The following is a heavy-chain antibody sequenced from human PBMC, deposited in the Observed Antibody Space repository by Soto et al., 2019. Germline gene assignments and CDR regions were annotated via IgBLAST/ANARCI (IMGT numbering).Heavy chain of an antibody. D-gene: IGHD3-9*01. Sequence: SDTPSPTCHVSGGSIGGPYWGWIRQHPCKGLEWIGYVYYSGSSTSNPSLKSRVTMSADTSKNQLSLKVRSVTAADTAVYYCARVGERWQYFDWFYYFDSWGQGALVTVSA. CDR1: GGSIGGPY. CDR3: ARVGERWQYFDWFYYFDS. V-gene: IGHV4-59*11. CDR2: VYYSGSS. J-gene: IGHJ4*02.